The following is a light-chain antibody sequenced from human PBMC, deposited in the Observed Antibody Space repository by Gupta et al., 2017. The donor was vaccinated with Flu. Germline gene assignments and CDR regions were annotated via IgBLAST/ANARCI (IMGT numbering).Light chain of an antibody. Sequence: RSPIGAGFSVHWYQQLPGTAPKLLIYSTNNRPSGVPVRFSGSKSGTSASLAITGLQAEDEADYYCQSYDSTLSGPVFGVGTKLTVL. CDR3: QSYDSTLSGPV. J-gene: IGLJ3*02. CDR1: RSPIGAGFS. CDR2: STN. V-gene: IGLV1-40*01.